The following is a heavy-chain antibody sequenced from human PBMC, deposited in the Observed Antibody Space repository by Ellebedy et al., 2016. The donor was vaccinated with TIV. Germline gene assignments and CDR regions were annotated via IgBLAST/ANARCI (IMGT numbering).Heavy chain of an antibody. D-gene: IGHD4-17*01. V-gene: IGHV3-7*01. CDR2: INQDGSEK. J-gene: IGHJ3*01. CDR1: GFIFSSYW. CDR3: ATDGSYGDYRSPAHAFEF. Sequence: GESLKISCAAPGFIFSSYWMSWVRQAPGKGLEWVANINQDGSEKYYVDSVKGRFTISRDNAKNSLYLQMISLGADDTAVYYCATDGSYGDYRSPAHAFEFWGQGTMVTVSS.